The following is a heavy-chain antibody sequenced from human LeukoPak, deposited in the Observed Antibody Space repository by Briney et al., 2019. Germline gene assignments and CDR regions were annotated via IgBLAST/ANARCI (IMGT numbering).Heavy chain of an antibody. V-gene: IGHV3-30*02. CDR1: GFTFSSCG. D-gene: IGHD2-2*02. J-gene: IGHJ4*02. Sequence: GGSLRLSCAASGFTFSSCGMHWVRQAPGKGLEWVAFIRYDGSNKYYADSVKGRFTISRDNSKNTLYLQMNSLRAEDTAVYYCANLLVPAAILGGWGQGTLVTVSS. CDR2: IRYDGSNK. CDR3: ANLLVPAAILGG.